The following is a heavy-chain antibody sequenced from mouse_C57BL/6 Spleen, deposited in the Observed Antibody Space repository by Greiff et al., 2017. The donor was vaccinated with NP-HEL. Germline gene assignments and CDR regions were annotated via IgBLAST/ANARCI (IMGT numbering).Heavy chain of an antibody. CDR1: GYTFTSYW. CDR2: IDPSDSYT. Sequence: QVQLQQPGAELVKPGASVKLSCKASGYTFTSYWMQWVKQRPGQGLEWIGEIDPSDSYTNYNQKFKGKATLTVDTSSSTAYMQLSSLTSEDSAVYYCAIGYFDVWGTGTTVTVSS. V-gene: IGHV1-50*01. CDR3: AIGYFDV. J-gene: IGHJ1*03.